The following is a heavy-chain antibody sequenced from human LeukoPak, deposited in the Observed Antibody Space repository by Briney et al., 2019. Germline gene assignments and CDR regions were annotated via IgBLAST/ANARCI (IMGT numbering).Heavy chain of an antibody. Sequence: GGTLRLSCAASGFTFSSYGTSWVRQAPGKGLEWVSAISGSGGSTYYADSVKGRFTISRDNSKNTLYLQMNSLRAEDTAVYYCARAAYYYYYYMDVWGKGTTVTISS. J-gene: IGHJ6*03. V-gene: IGHV3-23*01. CDR2: ISGSGGST. CDR3: ARAAYYYYYYMDV. CDR1: GFTFSSYG.